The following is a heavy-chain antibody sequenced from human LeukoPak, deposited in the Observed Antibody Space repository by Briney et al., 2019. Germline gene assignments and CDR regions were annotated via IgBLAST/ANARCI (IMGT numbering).Heavy chain of an antibody. CDR1: GFTFSRYW. D-gene: IGHD3-9*01. J-gene: IGHJ4*02. V-gene: IGHV3-74*01. CDR3: VRGADTGYSSDS. Sequence: PGGSLRLSCVASGFTFSRYWMHWVSQAPGKGLVWVSRINSDGRSTNYADSVKGRFSISRDNAENTLYLQMNSLGVEDTAVYYCVRGADTGYSSDSWGQGTLVTVSS. CDR2: INSDGRST.